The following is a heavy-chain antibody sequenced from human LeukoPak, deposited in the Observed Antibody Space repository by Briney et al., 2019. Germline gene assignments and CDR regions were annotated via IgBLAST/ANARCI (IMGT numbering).Heavy chain of an antibody. CDR3: ATDLGYCSSTTCDTFDY. J-gene: IGHJ4*02. D-gene: IGHD2-2*01. CDR2: ISTHDVNT. V-gene: IGHV1-18*01. CDR1: GYTFTSSG. Sequence: ASVKVSCKASGYTFTSSGISWVRQAPGQGLEWMGWISTHDVNTKYAQKLQGRVTLTTDTSTSTAYMELRSLRSDDTDVYYCATDLGYCSSTTCDTFDYWGQGTLITVSS.